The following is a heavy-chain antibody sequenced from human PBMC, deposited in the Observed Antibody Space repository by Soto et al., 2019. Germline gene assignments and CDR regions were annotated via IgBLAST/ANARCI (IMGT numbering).Heavy chain of an antibody. J-gene: IGHJ4*02. V-gene: IGHV1-2*02. CDR3: TRDRSGSNFQY. D-gene: IGHD3-10*01. CDR2: INPDNGDT. Sequence: QVQLVQSGAEVREPGASVKVSCKPSGATFSGNFFHWVRQAPGQGLEWMGWINPDNGDTNYAQKFQERVTMTRDTSISTAYMDLSRLRSDDTAVYFCTRDRSGSNFQYWCQGTRVTVSS. CDR1: GATFSGNF.